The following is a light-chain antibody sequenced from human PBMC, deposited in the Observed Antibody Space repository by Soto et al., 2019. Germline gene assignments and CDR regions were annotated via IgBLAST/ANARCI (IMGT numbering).Light chain of an antibody. Sequence: EIVLTQSPGTLSLSPGERATLSCRASQKISSYLAWYQQKPGQAPRLLIYDASNRATGIPARFSGSGSGTDFTLTISSLEPEDFAVYYCQQRSNWPRLTFGGGTKVDIK. CDR3: QQRSNWPRLT. J-gene: IGKJ4*01. V-gene: IGKV3-11*01. CDR2: DAS. CDR1: QKISSY.